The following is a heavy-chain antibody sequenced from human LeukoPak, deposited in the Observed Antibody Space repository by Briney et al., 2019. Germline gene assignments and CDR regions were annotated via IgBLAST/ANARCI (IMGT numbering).Heavy chain of an antibody. J-gene: IGHJ4*02. CDR1: GGSTSSYY. Sequence: SETLSLTCTVSGGSTSSYYWSWIRQPPGKGLEWIGYIYYSGSTNYNPSLKSRVTISVDTSKNQFSLKLSSVTAADTAVYYCASNDYGGKINGWGQGTLVTVSS. D-gene: IGHD4-23*01. V-gene: IGHV4-59*01. CDR3: ASNDYGGKING. CDR2: IYYSGST.